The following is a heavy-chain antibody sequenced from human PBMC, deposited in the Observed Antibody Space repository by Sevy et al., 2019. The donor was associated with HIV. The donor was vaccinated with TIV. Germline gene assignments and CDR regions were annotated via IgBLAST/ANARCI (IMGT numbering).Heavy chain of an antibody. V-gene: IGHV3-15*01. D-gene: IGHD4-17*01. CDR2: IRSNPDGGTK. Sequence: GGSLRLSCAASGLTFTDAWMAWVRQAPGKGLEWVGRIRSNPDGGTKENAAPLKGRFTISRDDSKNTMYLQMNILKSADTAVYYCTTDREYSDFKGGFDYWGRGTLVTVSS. J-gene: IGHJ4*02. CDR1: GLTFTDAW. CDR3: TTDREYSDFKGGFDY.